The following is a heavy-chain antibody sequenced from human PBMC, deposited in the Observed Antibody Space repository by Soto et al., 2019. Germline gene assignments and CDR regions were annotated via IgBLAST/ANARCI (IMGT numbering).Heavy chain of an antibody. J-gene: IGHJ4*02. CDR1: GFTFSSYG. V-gene: IGHV3-30*18. Sequence: GGSLRLSCAASGFTFSSYGMHRVRQAPGKGLEWVAVISYDGSNKYYADSVKGRFTISRDNSKNTLYLQMNSLRAEDTAVYYCAKDLEPLGYCSGGSCWPKPEYYFDYWGQGTLVTVSS. CDR2: ISYDGSNK. D-gene: IGHD2-15*01. CDR3: AKDLEPLGYCSGGSCWPKPEYYFDY.